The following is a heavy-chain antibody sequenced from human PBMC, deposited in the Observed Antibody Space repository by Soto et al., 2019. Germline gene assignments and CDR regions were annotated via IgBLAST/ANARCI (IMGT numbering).Heavy chain of an antibody. CDR3: ARHYYDSSAVALTVAFDI. J-gene: IGHJ3*02. V-gene: IGHV5-51*01. D-gene: IGHD3-22*01. CDR2: IYPGDSDT. Sequence: PGESLKISCKGSGYSFTTNWSAWGGKMPGKGLEWMGIIYPGDSDTRYSPSFQGQVTISADKSISTAYLQWSSLKASDTAMYYCARHYYDSSAVALTVAFDIWGQGTMVTVSS. CDR1: GYSFTTNW.